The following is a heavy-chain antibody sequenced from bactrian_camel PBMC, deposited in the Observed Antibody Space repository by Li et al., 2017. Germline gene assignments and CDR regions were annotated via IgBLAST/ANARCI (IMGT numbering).Heavy chain of an antibody. CDR1: GDTGSSYC. Sequence: VQLVESGGGSVQSGGSLRLSCAASGDTGSSYCMGWFREVSGKEREGVASIGRDGITSFAESVKGRFTISRDNAKNTLYLQLNSLTTEDTAMYYCVKEVVPGSGWAMDYWGKGTQVTVS. J-gene: IGHJ7*01. D-gene: IGHD7*01. V-gene: IGHV3S44*01. CDR2: IGRDGIT.